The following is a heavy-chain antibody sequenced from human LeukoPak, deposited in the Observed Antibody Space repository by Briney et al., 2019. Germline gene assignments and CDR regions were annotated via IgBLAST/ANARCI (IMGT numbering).Heavy chain of an antibody. J-gene: IGHJ4*02. D-gene: IGHD6-6*01. Sequence: PGWALRLSCAASGFTFSSYAMSWVGQAPGKGLEWVSGISGSGGSTYYADSVKGRCTISRDNSKNTLYLQMHTLRAEDTAVYYCAKDRRIAARRGAFDYWGQGTLVTVSS. CDR1: GFTFSSYA. CDR3: AKDRRIAARRGAFDY. V-gene: IGHV3-23*01. CDR2: ISGSGGST.